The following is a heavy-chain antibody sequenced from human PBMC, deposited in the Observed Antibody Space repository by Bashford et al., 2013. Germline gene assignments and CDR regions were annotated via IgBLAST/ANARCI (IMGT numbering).Heavy chain of an antibody. D-gene: IGHD1-14*01. CDR2: INHSGST. CDR1: GGSFSGYY. Sequence: SETLSLTCTVYGGSFSGYYWSWIRQPPGKGLEWIGEINHSGSTNYNPSLKSRVTISVDTSKNQFSLKLSSVTAADTAVYYCARELPVVRYYYFDYWGQGTLVTVSS. CDR3: ARELPVVRYYYFDY. J-gene: IGHJ4*02. V-gene: IGHV4-34*01.